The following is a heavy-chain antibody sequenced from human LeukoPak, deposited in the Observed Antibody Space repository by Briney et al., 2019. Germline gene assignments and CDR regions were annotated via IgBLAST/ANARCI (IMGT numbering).Heavy chain of an antibody. D-gene: IGHD2-15*01. V-gene: IGHV3-30-3*01. CDR3: ARDRKIVVVIATLDY. CDR2: ISYDGNNK. Sequence: PGRSLRLSCAASGFTFNMYTMHWVRQAPGKGLEWVALISYDGNNKYYADSVKGRFTIPRDNSKNTLYLQMNSLRAEDTAVYYCARDRKIVVVIATLDYWGQGALVTVSS. J-gene: IGHJ4*02. CDR1: GFTFNMYT.